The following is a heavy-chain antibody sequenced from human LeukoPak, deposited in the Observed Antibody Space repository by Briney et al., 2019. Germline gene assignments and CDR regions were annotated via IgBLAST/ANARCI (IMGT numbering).Heavy chain of an antibody. CDR1: GGSISSYY. Sequence: SETLSLTCTVSGGSISSYYWSWIRQPPGKGLEWIGYIYYSGSTNYNPSLKSRVTISVDTSKNQFSLKLSSVTAADTAVYYCGRTPHDYGDYEGYYYYGMDVWGQGTTVTVSS. CDR2: IYYSGST. J-gene: IGHJ6*02. V-gene: IGHV4-59*01. CDR3: GRTPHDYGDYEGYYYYGMDV. D-gene: IGHD4-17*01.